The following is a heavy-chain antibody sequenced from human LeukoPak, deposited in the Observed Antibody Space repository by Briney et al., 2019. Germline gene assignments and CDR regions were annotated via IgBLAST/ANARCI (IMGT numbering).Heavy chain of an antibody. J-gene: IGHJ4*02. CDR2: ISGSGGST. Sequence: GGSLRLSCAASGFTFSGYGMSWVRQAPGKGLEWVSAISGSGGSTYYADSVKGRFTISRDNSKNTLYLQMNSLRAEDTAVYYCAKANGYKYYFDYWGQGTLVTVSS. D-gene: IGHD5-18*01. CDR1: GFTFSGYG. V-gene: IGHV3-23*01. CDR3: AKANGYKYYFDY.